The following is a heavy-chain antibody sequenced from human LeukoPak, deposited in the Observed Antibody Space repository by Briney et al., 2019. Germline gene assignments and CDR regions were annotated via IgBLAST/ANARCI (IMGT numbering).Heavy chain of an antibody. CDR1: GGSISSSSYY. CDR3: ARERIAVAGIGGYYYYGMGV. D-gene: IGHD6-19*01. Sequence: SETLSLTCTVSGGSISSSSYYWGWIRQPPGKGLEWIGSIYYSGSTYYNPSLKSRVTISVDTSKNQFSLKLSSVTAADTAVYYCARERIAVAGIGGYYYYGMGVWGQGTTVTVSS. CDR2: IYYSGST. J-gene: IGHJ6*02. V-gene: IGHV4-39*07.